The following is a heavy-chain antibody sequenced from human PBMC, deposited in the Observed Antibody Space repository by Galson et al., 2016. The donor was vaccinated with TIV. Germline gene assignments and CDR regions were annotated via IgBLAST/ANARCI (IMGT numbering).Heavy chain of an antibody. D-gene: IGHD3-16*01. CDR1: GGSLSGSQ. Sequence: LSLTCAVFGGSLSGSQWSWVRQSPEKGLEWLAEINHFGSANYKPSLKSRLTISIDTSKKQFSLKMTSMTAADSAVYYCARGRWGNSAVAYYYHFDVWGEGTTVTVS. J-gene: IGHJ6*03. V-gene: IGHV4-34*01. CDR2: INHFGSA. CDR3: ARGRWGNSAVAYYYHFDV.